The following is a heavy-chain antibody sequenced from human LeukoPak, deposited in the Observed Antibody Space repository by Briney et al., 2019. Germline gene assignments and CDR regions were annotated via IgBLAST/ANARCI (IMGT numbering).Heavy chain of an antibody. Sequence: ASVKVSCKASGYTFTSYAIHWVRRAPGQRLEYMGWDNAGNGDTKYSPEFQGRVSLTRDTSAFTAYMELSSLRSDDTAMYYCARGARSCGSTSCYSYFDYWGQGSLVTVSS. V-gene: IGHV1-3*01. CDR2: DNAGNGDT. D-gene: IGHD2-2*01. CDR3: ARGARSCGSTSCYSYFDY. CDR1: GYTFTSYA. J-gene: IGHJ4*02.